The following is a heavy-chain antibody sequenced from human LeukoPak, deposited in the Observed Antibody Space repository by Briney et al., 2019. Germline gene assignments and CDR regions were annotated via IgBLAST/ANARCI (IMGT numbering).Heavy chain of an antibody. CDR3: ARGSNLWFGANRHWFDP. D-gene: IGHD3-10*01. Sequence: TSETLSLTCSVSGGSISSGGFYWSWIRQHPEKGLEWIGNIYYRGCTYYNPSLRGRVTISVDTSKNQFSLKLSSVTSADTAVYYCARGSNLWFGANRHWFDPWGQGALVTVSS. V-gene: IGHV4-31*03. J-gene: IGHJ5*02. CDR1: GGSISSGGFY. CDR2: IYYRGCT.